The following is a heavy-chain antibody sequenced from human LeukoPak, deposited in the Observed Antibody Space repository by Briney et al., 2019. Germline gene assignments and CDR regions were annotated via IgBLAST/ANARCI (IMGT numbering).Heavy chain of an antibody. D-gene: IGHD5-18*01. V-gene: IGHV3-15*01. J-gene: IGHJ5*02. CDR1: GFTFRNAW. CDR2: IKSAIYGGAA. Sequence: GGSLRLSCATSGFTFRNAWMTWVRQAPGKGLEWVGRIKSAIYGGAAEYAAPVKGRFTISRDDSKTTLYPQMNSLQTEDTAVYYCTTDSPPSDTMPWGQGTLVTVSS. CDR3: TTDSPPSDTMP.